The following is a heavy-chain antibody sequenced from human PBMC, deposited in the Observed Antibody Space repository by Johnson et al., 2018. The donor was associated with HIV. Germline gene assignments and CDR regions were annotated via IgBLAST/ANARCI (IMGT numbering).Heavy chain of an antibody. D-gene: IGHD1-1*01. V-gene: IGHV3-30*02. CDR3: ARQPWDGSDI. CDR1: GFTFSCYG. Sequence: QVQLVESGGGVVQPGDSLRLSCAASGFTFSCYGMHWVRQAPGKGLEWVAFIRYDGSNKYYGDSGKGRFTISRDNSKNTLYPQMNSLRAEDTAVYYCARQPWDGSDIWGQGTMVTVSS. CDR2: IRYDGSNK. J-gene: IGHJ3*02.